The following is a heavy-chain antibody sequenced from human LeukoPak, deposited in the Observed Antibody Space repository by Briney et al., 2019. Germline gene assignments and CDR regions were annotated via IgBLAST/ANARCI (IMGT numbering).Heavy chain of an antibody. D-gene: IGHD3-9*01. CDR3: ARDDYDIVTGYYSMYSYGVDV. V-gene: IGHV3-48*03. J-gene: IGHJ6*02. Sequence: GQSLTLSCEASGVTVSSDDMNWGRKAPGKGLEWISYISSGGMTIYYADSVRGRFTVSRDNTKNSLFLQMNSLRAEDTAVYFCARDDYDIVTGYYSMYSYGVDVWGQGTAVTVSS. CDR1: GVTVSSDD. CDR2: ISSGGMTI.